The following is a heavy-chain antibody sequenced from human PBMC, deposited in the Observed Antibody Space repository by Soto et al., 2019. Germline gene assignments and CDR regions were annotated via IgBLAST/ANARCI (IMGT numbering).Heavy chain of an antibody. D-gene: IGHD3-10*01. CDR3: ANSNPTASYGSGSYYN. Sequence: ASVKVSCKVSGYTLTDLSMHWLRQATGKGLEWMGGFDPEDGETIYAQKFQGRVTMTEDTSTDTAYMELSSLRSEDTAVYYCANSNPTASYGSGSYYNWGQGTLVTVSS. V-gene: IGHV1-24*01. CDR1: GYTLTDLS. J-gene: IGHJ4*02. CDR2: FDPEDGET.